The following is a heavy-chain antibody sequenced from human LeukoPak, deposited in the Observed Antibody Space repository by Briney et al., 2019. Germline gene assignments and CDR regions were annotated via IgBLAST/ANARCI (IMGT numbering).Heavy chain of an antibody. D-gene: IGHD2-2*01. Sequence: ASVKVSCKAFGHTFTDYGFAWVRQAPGQGLEWMGGIIPIFGTANYAQKFQGRVTITTDESTSTAYMELSSLRSEDTAVYYCARADCSSTSCQAGLLDYWGQGTLVTVSS. J-gene: IGHJ4*02. CDR3: ARADCSSTSCQAGLLDY. V-gene: IGHV1-69*05. CDR2: IIPIFGTA. CDR1: GHTFTDYG.